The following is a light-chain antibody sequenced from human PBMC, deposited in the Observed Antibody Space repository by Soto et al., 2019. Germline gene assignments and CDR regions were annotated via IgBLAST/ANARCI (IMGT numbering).Light chain of an antibody. J-gene: IGKJ4*01. CDR1: QSVCSL. CDR2: RAS. V-gene: IGKV3-15*01. CDR3: QQYSSSPVT. Sequence: EIVLTQSPATLSVSPGERATLSCRASQSVCSLLAWYQQKPGQAPRLLIYRASSRATGISGSFSGSGSGTEFTLTITSLQSEDFAVYYCQQYSSSPVTFGGGTKVDI.